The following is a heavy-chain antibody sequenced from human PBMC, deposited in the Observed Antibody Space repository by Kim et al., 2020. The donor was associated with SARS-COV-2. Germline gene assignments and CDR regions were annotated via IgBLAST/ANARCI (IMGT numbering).Heavy chain of an antibody. Sequence: VKGRFTISRDNSKNTLYLQMNSLRAEDTAVYYCARAPGPRFAGSGSPIDYWGQGTLVTVSS. V-gene: IGHV3-30*07. J-gene: IGHJ4*02. D-gene: IGHD3-10*01. CDR3: ARAPGPRFAGSGSPIDY.